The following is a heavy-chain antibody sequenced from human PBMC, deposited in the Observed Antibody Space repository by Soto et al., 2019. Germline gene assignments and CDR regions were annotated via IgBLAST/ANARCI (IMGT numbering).Heavy chain of an antibody. Sequence: ASVKVSCKASGYTFTSYAMHWVRQAPGQRLEWMGWINAGNGNTKYSQKFQGRVTITRDTSESTAYMELSSLRSEDTAVYYCASGGAVAGNYYYYGMDVWGQGTTVTVSS. J-gene: IGHJ6*02. V-gene: IGHV1-3*01. CDR1: GYTFTSYA. D-gene: IGHD6-19*01. CDR3: ASGGAVAGNYYYYGMDV. CDR2: INAGNGNT.